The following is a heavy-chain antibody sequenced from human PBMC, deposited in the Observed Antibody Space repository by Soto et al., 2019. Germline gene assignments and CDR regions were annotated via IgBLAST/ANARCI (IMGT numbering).Heavy chain of an antibody. CDR3: ARRYGGNLDY. CDR1: DGSSSSGGYY. J-gene: IGHJ4*02. V-gene: IGHV4-31*02. Sequence: PSQLMSVRWTVSDGSSSSGGYYWNRIRQHPGKGLEWIGYIYYSGSTNYNPSLKSRVTISVDTSKNQFSLKLSSVTAADTAVYYCARRYGGNLDYWGQGTLVTVSS. D-gene: IGHD1-26*01. CDR2: IYYSGST.